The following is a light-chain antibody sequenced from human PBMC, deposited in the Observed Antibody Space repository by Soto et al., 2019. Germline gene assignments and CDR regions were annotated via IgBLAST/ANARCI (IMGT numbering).Light chain of an antibody. CDR3: QQYNSWSPLYT. J-gene: IGKJ2*01. CDR1: QSVSSN. Sequence: EKVMTQSPATLSMSPGERATLSCRASQSVSSNLAWYQQKPGQAPSLLIYGASTRATGIPTRFSGSGSGTEFSLTISSLQSDDSAVYYCQQYNSWSPLYTFGQGTKLEIK. CDR2: GAS. V-gene: IGKV3-15*01.